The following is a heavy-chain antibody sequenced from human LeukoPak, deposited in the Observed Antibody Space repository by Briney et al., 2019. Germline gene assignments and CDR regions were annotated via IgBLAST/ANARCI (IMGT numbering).Heavy chain of an antibody. J-gene: IGHJ6*02. CDR3: ARGIGYCSGGSCEGYYYYYGMDV. D-gene: IGHD2-15*01. V-gene: IGHV3-30-3*01. CDR1: GFTFSSYA. CDR2: ISYDGSNK. Sequence: GGSLRLSCAASGFTFSSYAMHWVRQAPGKGLEWVAVISYDGSNKYYADSVKGRFTISRDNSKNTLYLQMNSLRAEDTAVYYCARGIGYCSGGSCEGYYYYYGMDVWGQGTTVTVSS.